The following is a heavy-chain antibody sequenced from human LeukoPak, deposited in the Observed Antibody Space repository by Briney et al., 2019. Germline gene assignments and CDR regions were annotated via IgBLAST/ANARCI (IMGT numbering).Heavy chain of an antibody. Sequence: GRSLRLSCAASGFTFSNYAMNWVRQAQGKGLEWVSAISSSGANTYYADSVKGRFTISRDNPKNTLYLQMSSLRAEDTAVYYCAKVTTYGDPLYCFDYWGQGTLVTVSS. D-gene: IGHD4-17*01. CDR1: GFTFSNYA. CDR3: AKVTTYGDPLYCFDY. CDR2: ISSSGANT. V-gene: IGHV3-23*01. J-gene: IGHJ4*02.